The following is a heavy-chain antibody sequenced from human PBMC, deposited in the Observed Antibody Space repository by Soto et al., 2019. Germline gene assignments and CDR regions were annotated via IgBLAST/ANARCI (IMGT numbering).Heavy chain of an antibody. J-gene: IGHJ4*02. V-gene: IGHV1-2*04. CDR1: GYTFTGYY. CDR3: AGGRRAFDY. Sequence: QVQLVQSGAEVKKPGASVKVSCKASGYTFTGYYMHWVRQAPGQGLEWMGWINPNRGGTNYAQKFQGWVTMTRATSISTAYMELSRLRSDDTAGYYCAGGRRAFDYWGQGTLVTVSS. CDR2: INPNRGGT.